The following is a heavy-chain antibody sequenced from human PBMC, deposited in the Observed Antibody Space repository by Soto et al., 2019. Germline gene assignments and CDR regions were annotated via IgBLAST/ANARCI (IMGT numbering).Heavy chain of an antibody. D-gene: IGHD2-15*01. CDR2: ISPGSRYP. V-gene: IGHV3-11*06. J-gene: IGHJ5*02. Sequence: GGSLRLSCAGYGFTFGDSYMSWIRQAPGKGLEWQSYISPGSRYPAYADSVKGRFIISRDNAKRSLYLQMMSLTAEDTAIYYCVRRGGRGLFDPWGQGTMVTVSS. CDR1: GFTFGDSY. CDR3: VRRGGRGLFDP.